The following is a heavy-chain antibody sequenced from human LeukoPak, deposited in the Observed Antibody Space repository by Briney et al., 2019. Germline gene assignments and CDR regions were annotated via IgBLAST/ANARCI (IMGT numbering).Heavy chain of an antibody. CDR1: GFTLSDYH. CDR3: ARDRESGYQLDY. CDR2: ITTVSHYI. V-gene: IGHV3-21*01. D-gene: IGHD5-12*01. J-gene: IGHJ4*02. Sequence: GGSLRLSCAASGFTLSDYHMNWVRQAPGKGLEWLSSITTVSHYIYYAGAVRGRFTISRDNAKNSLYLQMNSLRAEDMAVYYCARDRESGYQLDYWGQGTLVTVSS.